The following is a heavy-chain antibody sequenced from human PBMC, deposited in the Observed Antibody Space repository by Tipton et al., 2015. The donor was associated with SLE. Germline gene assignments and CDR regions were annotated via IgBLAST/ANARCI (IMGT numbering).Heavy chain of an antibody. V-gene: IGHV3-49*02. CDR2: IRSKVYGATT. CDR3: ARDPQFWSGSGIYYYGMDV. D-gene: IGHD3-3*01. J-gene: IGHJ6*02. CDR1: GFTFRNTW. Sequence: SLRLSCAASGFTFRNTWMSWVRPAPGKGLEWVGFIRSKVYGATTEYAASVKGRFTISRDDSKSIAYLQMNSLKTEDTAVYYCARDPQFWSGSGIYYYGMDVWGQGTTVTVS.